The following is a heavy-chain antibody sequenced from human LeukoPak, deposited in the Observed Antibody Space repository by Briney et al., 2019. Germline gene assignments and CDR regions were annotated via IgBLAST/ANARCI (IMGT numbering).Heavy chain of an antibody. Sequence: PGGSLRLSCAASGFTFSSYWMSWVRQAPGKGREWVANIKQDGSEKYYVDSVKGRFTISRDNAKNSLYLQMNSLRAEDTAVYYCARASVHYYYGMDVWGQGTTVTVSS. V-gene: IGHV3-7*01. CDR1: GFTFSSYW. CDR2: IKQDGSEK. CDR3: ARASVHYYYGMDV. J-gene: IGHJ6*02.